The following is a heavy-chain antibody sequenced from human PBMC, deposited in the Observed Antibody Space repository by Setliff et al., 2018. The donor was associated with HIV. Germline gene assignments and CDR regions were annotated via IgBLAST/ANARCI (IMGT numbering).Heavy chain of an antibody. CDR2: IYYSGTT. CDR3: ARLRVSSSSQTFDH. Sequence: SETLSLTCTVSGGSISNQYWSWIRQPQGKGLEWIGYIYYSGTTHYNPSLKSRVAMSVDTSKNQFSLDLTSVTPADTAVYYCARLRVSSSSQTFDHGGQGIVVTVSS. CDR1: GGSISNQY. J-gene: IGHJ4*02. V-gene: IGHV4-59*11. D-gene: IGHD6-6*01.